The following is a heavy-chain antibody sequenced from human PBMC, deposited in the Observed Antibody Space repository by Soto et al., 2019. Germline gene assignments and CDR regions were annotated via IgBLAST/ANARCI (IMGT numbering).Heavy chain of an antibody. J-gene: IGHJ5*02. V-gene: IGHV3-21*01. Sequence: VQLVESGGGLVKPGGSLRLSCATSGFTFSSYSMNWVRQAPGTDLEWIASISTSSSNVYYADSVKGRFTISRDKAKSSLYLQMKDQRDEDTAVYYCERDSRIFATPAMGSVGFDPWGQGSLVTVSS. D-gene: IGHD2-21*01. CDR2: ISTSSSNV. CDR1: GFTFSSYS. CDR3: ERDSRIFATPAMGSVGFDP.